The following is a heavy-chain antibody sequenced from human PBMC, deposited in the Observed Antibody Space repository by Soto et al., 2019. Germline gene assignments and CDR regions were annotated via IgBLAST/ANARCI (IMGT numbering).Heavy chain of an antibody. CDR2: INPSDDST. CDR3: ARLGDVTDWRFDP. V-gene: IGHV1-46*01. D-gene: IGHD2-21*01. Sequence: QVQLVQSGAEVKKPGASVKVSCKASGYTFTSHFIHWVRQAPGQGLEWMGIINPSDDSTHYAQNSEGRVTMTGDTSARTVYMELSSLRSEDTAVYYCARLGDVTDWRFDPWGQGTLVTVSS. CDR1: GYTFTSHF. J-gene: IGHJ5*02.